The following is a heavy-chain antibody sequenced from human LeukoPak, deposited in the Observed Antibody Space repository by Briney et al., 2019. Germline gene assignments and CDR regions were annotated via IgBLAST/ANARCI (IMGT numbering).Heavy chain of an antibody. J-gene: IGHJ5*02. CDR1: GYTFTGYY. CDR3: ARWGSSWYFNWFDP. CDR2: INPNSGGT. D-gene: IGHD6-13*01. V-gene: IGHV1-2*02. Sequence: GASVKVSCKASGYTFTGYYMHWVRQAPGQGLEWMGWINPNSGGTNYAQKFQGRVTMTRDTSISTAYMELSRLRSDDTAVYYCARWGSSWYFNWFDPWGQGTLVTVSS.